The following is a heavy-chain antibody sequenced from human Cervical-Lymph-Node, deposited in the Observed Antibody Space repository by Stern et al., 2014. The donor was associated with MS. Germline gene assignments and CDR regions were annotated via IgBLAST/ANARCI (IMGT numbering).Heavy chain of an antibody. CDR2: IVPIFGTA. J-gene: IGHJ4*02. CDR3: AREFSYDRSGYYFYY. Sequence: VHLVESGAEVKKPGSSVKVSCKASGGTFSTYAISWVRQAPGQGLEWMGGIVPIFGTANYAHNFQGRVTITADESTSTAYMELSSLRSEDTALYYCAREFSYDRSGYYFYYWGQGTLVTVSS. CDR1: GGTFSTYA. D-gene: IGHD3-22*01. V-gene: IGHV1-69*01.